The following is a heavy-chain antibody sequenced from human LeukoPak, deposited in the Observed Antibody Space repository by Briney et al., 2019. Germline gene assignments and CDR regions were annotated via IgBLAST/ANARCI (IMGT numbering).Heavy chain of an antibody. CDR1: GFTFSSYA. CDR3: AAHRWQQLVPEGWYFDL. J-gene: IGHJ2*01. D-gene: IGHD6-13*01. CDR2: ISGSGGST. Sequence: PGGSLRLSCAASGFTFSSYAMSWVRQAPGKGLEWVSAISGSGGSTYYADSVKGRFTISRDNSKNTLYLQMNSLRAEDTAVYYRAAHRWQQLVPEGWYFDLWGRGTLVTVSS. V-gene: IGHV3-23*01.